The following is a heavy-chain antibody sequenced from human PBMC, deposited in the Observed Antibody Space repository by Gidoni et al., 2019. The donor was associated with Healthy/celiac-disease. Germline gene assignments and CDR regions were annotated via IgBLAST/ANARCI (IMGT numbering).Heavy chain of an antibody. D-gene: IGHD4-4*01. CDR2: LYYSGST. V-gene: IGHV4-59*01. CDR1: GGSISSYY. J-gene: IGHJ5*02. CDR3: AAVNAEGWFDP. Sequence: QVQLQESGPGLVKPSETLSLTCTVSGGSISSYYWSWIRQPPGKGLEWIGYLYYSGSTNYNPSLKSRVTISVDTSKNQFSLKLSSVTAADTAVYYCAAVNAEGWFDPWGQGTLVTVSS.